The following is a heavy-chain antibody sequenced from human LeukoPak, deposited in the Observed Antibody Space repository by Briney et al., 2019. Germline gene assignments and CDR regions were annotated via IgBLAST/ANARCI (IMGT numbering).Heavy chain of an antibody. CDR3: ARQEYCSGGSCYTWFDP. CDR2: IYPGDSDI. V-gene: IGHV5-51*01. CDR1: GYRFTNYW. D-gene: IGHD2-15*01. Sequence: GASLKISCKGSGYRFTNYWIGWVRHMPGKGLEWMGIIYPGDSDIRYSPSFQGQVTISADKSISTAYLQWSSLKASDTAMYYCARQEYCSGGSCYTWFDPWGQGTLVTVSS. J-gene: IGHJ5*02.